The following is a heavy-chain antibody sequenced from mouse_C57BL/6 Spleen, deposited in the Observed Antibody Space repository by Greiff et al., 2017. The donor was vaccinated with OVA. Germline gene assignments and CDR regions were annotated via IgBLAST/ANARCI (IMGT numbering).Heavy chain of an antibody. J-gene: IGHJ3*01. D-gene: IGHD2-3*01. V-gene: IGHV1-55*01. CDR1: GYTFTSYW. CDR3: ARSGDGSFAY. Sequence: QVQLQQPGAELVKPGASVKMSCKASGYTFTSYWITWVKQRPGQGLEWIGDIYPGSGSTKYNEKFKSKATLNVDTSSSTAYMQLSSLTSEASAFYYCARSGDGSFAYWGHGTLVTVSA. CDR2: IYPGSGST.